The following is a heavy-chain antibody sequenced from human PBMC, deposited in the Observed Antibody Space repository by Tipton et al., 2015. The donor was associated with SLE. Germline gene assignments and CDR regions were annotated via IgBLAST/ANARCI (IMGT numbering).Heavy chain of an antibody. J-gene: IGHJ1*01. D-gene: IGHD6-25*01. V-gene: IGHV4-39*07. CDR2: INHSGST. CDR3: ASPGSSAPGPYFQH. CDR1: GGSISSSGYY. Sequence: LRLSCTVSGGSISSSGYYWSWIRQPPGKGLEWIGEINHSGSTNYNPSLKSRVTISVDTSKNQFSLKLSSVTAADTAVYYCASPGSSAPGPYFQHWGQGTLVTVSS.